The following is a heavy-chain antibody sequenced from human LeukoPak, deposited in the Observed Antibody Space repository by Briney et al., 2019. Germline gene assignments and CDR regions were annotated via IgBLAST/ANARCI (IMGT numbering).Heavy chain of an antibody. CDR1: GMTFRSHW. V-gene: IGHV3-7*01. CDR2: IKSDGSEI. J-gene: IGHJ5*02. D-gene: IGHD2-8*01. Sequence: GGSLRLSCAASGMTFRSHWMTWVRQTTGKGLEWLATIKSDGSEIYYLDSVKGRFAISRDNAKNSLYLQMNSLRADDSAVYYCARYCTFRTCSATQFDAWGQGTLVTVSS. CDR3: ARYCTFRTCSATQFDA.